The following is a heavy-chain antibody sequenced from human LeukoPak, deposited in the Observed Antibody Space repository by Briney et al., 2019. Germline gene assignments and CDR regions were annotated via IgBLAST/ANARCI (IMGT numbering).Heavy chain of an antibody. CDR3: ARVRPPGEQLAEMDV. CDR1: GYSISSGYY. J-gene: IGHJ6*04. Sequence: PSETLSLTCTVSGYSISSGYYWGWIRQPPGKGLEWIGSIYHSGSTYYNPSLKSRVTISVDTSKNQFSLKLSSVTAADTAVYYCARVRPPGEQLAEMDVWGKGTTVTVSS. D-gene: IGHD6-6*01. CDR2: IYHSGST. V-gene: IGHV4-38-2*02.